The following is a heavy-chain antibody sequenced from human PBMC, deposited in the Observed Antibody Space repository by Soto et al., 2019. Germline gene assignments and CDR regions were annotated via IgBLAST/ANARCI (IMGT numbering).Heavy chain of an antibody. Sequence: SLKISGKASGCSIVSYWISWVCQMHGKGLEWMGIIYPGDSDTRYSPSFQGQVTISADKSISTAYLQWSSLKASDTAMYYCARPSEVAATGVGFDYWGQGTLVTVSS. CDR1: GCSIVSYW. D-gene: IGHD2-15*01. J-gene: IGHJ4*02. V-gene: IGHV5-51*01. CDR2: IYPGDSDT. CDR3: ARPSEVAATGVGFDY.